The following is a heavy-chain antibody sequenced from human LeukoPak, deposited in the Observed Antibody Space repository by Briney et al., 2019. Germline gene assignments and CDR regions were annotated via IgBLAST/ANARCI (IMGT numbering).Heavy chain of an antibody. CDR3: ARDGRGAVAGFDY. J-gene: IGHJ4*02. CDR2: ITHNSANI. CDR1: GFIFSVSD. V-gene: IGHV3-21*01. D-gene: IGHD6-19*01. Sequence: PGGSLRLSCAAPGFIFSVSDMVWARQAPGKGLEWVSTITHNSANIYYADSVKGRFSISRDNARNSLYLQMNSLRAEDMAVYYCARDGRGAVAGFDYWGQGTLVTVSS.